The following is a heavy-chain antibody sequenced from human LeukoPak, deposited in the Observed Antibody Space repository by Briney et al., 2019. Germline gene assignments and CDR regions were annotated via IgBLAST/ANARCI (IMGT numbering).Heavy chain of an antibody. V-gene: IGHV3-23*01. Sequence: GGSLRLSCAVSGFTFSSYDMSWVRQAPGKGLEWVSAISGSGASTYYADSVKGQFTISRDNAKNSLYLQMNSLRAEDTAVYYCARGDHDVLTACPPFDDWGQGTLVTVSS. CDR3: ARGDHDVLTACPPFDD. D-gene: IGHD3-9*01. CDR2: ISGSGAST. J-gene: IGHJ4*02. CDR1: GFTFSSYD.